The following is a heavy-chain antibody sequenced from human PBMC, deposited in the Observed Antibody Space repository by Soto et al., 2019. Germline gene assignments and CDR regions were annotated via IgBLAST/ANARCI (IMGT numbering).Heavy chain of an antibody. CDR2: TSYDGSNK. V-gene: IGHV3-30*18. CDR3: AKDSGYSGYDVYDYCYGMDV. Sequence: QLVESGGGVVQPGRSLRLSCAASGFTFSLYGMHWVRQAPGKGLEWVAVTSYDGSNKYYADSVKGRFTISRDNSKNTLYLQMNSLIAEDTAVYYCAKDSGYSGYDVYDYCYGMDVWGQGTAVTVSS. D-gene: IGHD5-12*01. J-gene: IGHJ6*02. CDR1: GFTFSLYG.